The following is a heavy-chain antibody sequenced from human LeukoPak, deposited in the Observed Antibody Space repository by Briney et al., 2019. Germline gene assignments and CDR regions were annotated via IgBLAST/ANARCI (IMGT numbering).Heavy chain of an antibody. J-gene: IGHJ4*02. CDR1: GGSPSSGDYY. Sequence: PQTLSLTCILSGGSPSSGDYYWSWIRHPPVKGMEWIGYIYYSGSTYYNASFKSRVTISVETSKNQFSVKLSSVTAAVTAVYYCKRDGSVFYWGEGTLVTVSS. CDR2: IYYSGST. D-gene: IGHD3-10*01. CDR3: KRDGSVFY. V-gene: IGHV4-30-4*01.